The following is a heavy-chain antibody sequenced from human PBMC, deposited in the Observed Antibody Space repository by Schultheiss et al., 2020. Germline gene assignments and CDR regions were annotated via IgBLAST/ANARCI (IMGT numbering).Heavy chain of an antibody. D-gene: IGHD4-11*01. CDR1: GFTFSTFT. Sequence: ESLKISCAASGFTFSTFTMSWVRQAPGKGLEWVSAISGSGGSTYYADSVKGRFTISRDNSKNTLYLQMNSLRAEDTAVYYCARTKTQRTVTTSSYYYYMDVWGKGTTVTVSS. CDR2: ISGSGGST. CDR3: ARTKTQRTVTTSSYYYYMDV. J-gene: IGHJ6*03. V-gene: IGHV3-23*01.